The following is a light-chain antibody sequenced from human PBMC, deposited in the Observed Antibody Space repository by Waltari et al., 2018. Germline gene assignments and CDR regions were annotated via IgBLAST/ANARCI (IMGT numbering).Light chain of an antibody. Sequence: DIVMTQSPDSLAVSLGERATINCKSSQSVLHSSNNKNYLAWYQQKPGQPPKLLIYWASTRESGVPDVFSGSGSGTDFTLTISSLQAEDVAVYYCQQYYSTCQFGQGTKVEIK. CDR1: QSVLHSSNNKNY. J-gene: IGKJ1*01. CDR2: WAS. CDR3: QQYYSTCQ. V-gene: IGKV4-1*01.